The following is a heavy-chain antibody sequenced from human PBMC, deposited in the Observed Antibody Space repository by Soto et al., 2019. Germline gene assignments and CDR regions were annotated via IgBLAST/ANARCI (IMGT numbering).Heavy chain of an antibody. Sequence: EVQLLESGGGLVQPGGSLRLSCAASGFTFSNYAMTWVRQAPGKGLEWVSVITGSGGGTYFVDSVKGRFTISRDNSKNTVYLQMNSLRAGDTAVDYCAKRPLSAAGFDYWGQGTLVTVSS. CDR2: ITGSGGGT. V-gene: IGHV3-23*01. CDR1: GFTFSNYA. J-gene: IGHJ4*02. D-gene: IGHD6-13*01. CDR3: AKRPLSAAGFDY.